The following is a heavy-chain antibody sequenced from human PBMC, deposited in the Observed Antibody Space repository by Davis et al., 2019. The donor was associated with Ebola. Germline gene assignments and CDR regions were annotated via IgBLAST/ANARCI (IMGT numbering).Heavy chain of an antibody. CDR1: GASIKSNN. CDR3: AKFTSHWLWSPYGLDV. Sequence: PSETLSLTCTVSGASIKSNNWSWIRQPPGKGLEWIGYIYNVGGTDYNPSLESRVTISFDTSKSQLSLKLTSVTAADTGVYYCAKFTSHWLWSPYGLDVWGRGTTVSVSS. CDR2: IYNVGGT. D-gene: IGHD3-3*01. J-gene: IGHJ6*02. V-gene: IGHV4-59*13.